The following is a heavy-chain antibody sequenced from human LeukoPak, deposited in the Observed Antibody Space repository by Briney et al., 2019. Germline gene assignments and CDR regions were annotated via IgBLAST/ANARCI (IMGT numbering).Heavy chain of an antibody. Sequence: PGGSLRLSRAASGFTFSSYWMSWVRQAPGKGLEWVANIKQDGSEKYYVDSVKGRFTISRDNAKNSLYLQMNSLRAEDTAVYYCARDSEGGYDYDPFFDYWGQGTLATVSS. J-gene: IGHJ4*02. D-gene: IGHD5-12*01. CDR3: ARDSEGGYDYDPFFDY. CDR1: GFTFSSYW. V-gene: IGHV3-7*01. CDR2: IKQDGSEK.